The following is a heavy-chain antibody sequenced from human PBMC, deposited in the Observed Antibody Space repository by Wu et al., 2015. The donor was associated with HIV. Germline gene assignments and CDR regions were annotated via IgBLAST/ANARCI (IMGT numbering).Heavy chain of an antibody. CDR2: ISIYTGNT. J-gene: IGHJ6*03. D-gene: IGHD5-12*01. V-gene: IGHV1-18*04. Sequence: QVQLEQSGGEVKNVGASIKVSCKASGYTFKTYGISWVRQAPGQGLEWMGWISIYTGNTNYEEKFQDRVTMTADPSTKTAYMEVRRLRSDDTAVYYCARNQKYSHPSYCYYYYMDVWGKGTTVIVSS. CDR1: GYTFKTYG. CDR3: ARNQKYSHPSYCYYYYMDV.